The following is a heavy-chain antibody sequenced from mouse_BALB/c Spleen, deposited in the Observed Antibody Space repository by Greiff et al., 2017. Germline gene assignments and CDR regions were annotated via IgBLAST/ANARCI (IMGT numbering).Heavy chain of an antibody. CDR2: ISSGGST. CDR3: ARGGSSSYFDY. Sequence: EVKVEESGGGLVKPGGSLKLSCAASGFTFSSYAMSWVRQTPEKRLEWVASISSGGSTYYPDSVKGRFTISRDNARNILYLQMSSLRSEDTAMYYCARGGSSSYFDYWGQGTTLTVSS. CDR1: GFTFSSYA. D-gene: IGHD1-1*01. V-gene: IGHV5-6-5*01. J-gene: IGHJ2*01.